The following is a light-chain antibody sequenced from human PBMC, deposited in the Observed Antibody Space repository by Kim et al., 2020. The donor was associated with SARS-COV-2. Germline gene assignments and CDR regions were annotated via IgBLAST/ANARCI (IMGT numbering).Light chain of an antibody. Sequence: DIVMTQSPDSLAVSLGERATINCKSSQSVLYSSNNKNYLAWYQQKPGQPPKLLIYWASTRESGVPDRFSGSGSGTDFTLTISSLQAEDVAVYYCQQYYSTPPLFGQGTKLEI. CDR3: QQYYSTPPL. CDR2: WAS. J-gene: IGKJ2*01. CDR1: QSVLYSSNNKNY. V-gene: IGKV4-1*01.